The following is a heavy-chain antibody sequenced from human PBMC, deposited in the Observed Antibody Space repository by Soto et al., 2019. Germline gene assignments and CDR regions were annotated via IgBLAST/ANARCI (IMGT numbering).Heavy chain of an antibody. CDR2: ISYDGSNK. V-gene: IGHV3-30*18. Sequence: GGSLRLSCASSVCTFSSYGMHCVRDSPGKWLEWVAVISYDGSNKYYADSVKRRFTISRDNSKNTLYLQMNSLRAEDTAVYYCAKDPRYYYDSSGSPSGMHVWGHGTTVTVS. CDR3: AKDPRYYYDSSGSPSGMHV. CDR1: VCTFSSYG. D-gene: IGHD3-22*01. J-gene: IGHJ6*02.